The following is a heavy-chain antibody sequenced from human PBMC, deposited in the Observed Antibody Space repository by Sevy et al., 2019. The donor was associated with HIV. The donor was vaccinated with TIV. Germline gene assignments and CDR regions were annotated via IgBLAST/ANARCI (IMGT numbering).Heavy chain of an antibody. V-gene: IGHV3-30*18. CDR1: GFTFTYAW. J-gene: IGHJ4*02. CDR2: ISGDGGNT. CDR3: AKTYADTTVDLYYYDS. D-gene: IGHD5-18*01. Sequence: GGSLRLSCAASGFTFTYAWMHWVRQAPGKGLEWVALISGDGGNTYYAGSVRGRFTISRDNSKNTLYLQLNSLRADDTAFYYCAKTYADTTVDLYYYDSWGQGILVTVSS.